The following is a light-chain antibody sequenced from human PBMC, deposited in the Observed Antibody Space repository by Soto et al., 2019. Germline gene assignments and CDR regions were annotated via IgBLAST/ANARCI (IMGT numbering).Light chain of an antibody. V-gene: IGLV2-14*01. CDR3: NSYTTSNTYV. Sequence: QSALTQPASVSGSPGQSITISCTGTSSDVGAYNYVSWYQQHPGKVPKLMIFDVDNRPSGVSNRFSGSKSGNTASLTISGLQAEDEADYYCNSYTTSNTYVFGAGTKLTVL. CDR2: DVD. J-gene: IGLJ1*01. CDR1: SSDVGAYNY.